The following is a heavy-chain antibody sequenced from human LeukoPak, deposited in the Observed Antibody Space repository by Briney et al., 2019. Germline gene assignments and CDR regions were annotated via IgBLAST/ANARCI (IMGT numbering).Heavy chain of an antibody. J-gene: IGHJ5*02. D-gene: IGHD2-15*01. V-gene: IGHV1-69*04. Sequence: GASVKVSCKASGGTFSSYAISWVRQAPGQGLEWMGRIIPILGIANYAQKFQGRVTITADKSTSTAYMELSSLRSEDTAVYYCARDEVVAASRFDPWGQGTLVTVSS. CDR1: GGTFSSYA. CDR3: ARDEVVAASRFDP. CDR2: IIPILGIA.